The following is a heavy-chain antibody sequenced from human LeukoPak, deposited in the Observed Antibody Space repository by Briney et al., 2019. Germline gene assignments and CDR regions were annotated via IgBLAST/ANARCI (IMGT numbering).Heavy chain of an antibody. CDR1: GGSISSGGYP. J-gene: IGHJ3*02. CDR3: ARNSGYDANDAFDI. CDR2: IYHSGST. Sequence: SQTLSLTCAVSGGSISSGGYPWSWIRQPPGKGLEWIGYIYHSGSTYYNPSLKSRVTISVDRSKNQFSLKLSSVTAADTAVYYCARNSGYDANDAFDIWGQGTMVTVSS. D-gene: IGHD5-12*01. V-gene: IGHV4-30-2*01.